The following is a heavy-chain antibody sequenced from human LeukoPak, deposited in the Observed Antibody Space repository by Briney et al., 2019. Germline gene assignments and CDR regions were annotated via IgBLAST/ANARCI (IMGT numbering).Heavy chain of an antibody. J-gene: IGHJ6*03. Sequence: GGSLRLSCAASGFTFSSYAMTWVRQAPGKGLEWVSSISDSGGSTYYPDSVKGRFTVSRDNSKNTLYLQMNSLTAEDTAVYYCAKMRGQYYHSYYMDAWGKGTTVTVSS. CDR3: AKMRGQYYHSYYMDA. V-gene: IGHV3-23*01. CDR2: ISDSGGST. CDR1: GFTFSSYA.